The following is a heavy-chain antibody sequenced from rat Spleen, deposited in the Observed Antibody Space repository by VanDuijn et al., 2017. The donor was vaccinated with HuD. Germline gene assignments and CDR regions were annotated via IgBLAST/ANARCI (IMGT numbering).Heavy chain of an antibody. V-gene: IGHV5S23*01. Sequence: EVQLVESGGGLVQPGRSLKLSCTASGLSFSNYDMAWVRQAPTKGLEWVASISSGGVNPYYRDSVNGRFTISRDNAKSTLYLQMDSLRSEDTATYYCARHRGYFDYWGQGVMVTVSS. CDR2: ISSGGVNP. CDR3: ARHRGYFDY. D-gene: IGHD4-3*01. CDR1: GLSFSNYD. J-gene: IGHJ2*01.